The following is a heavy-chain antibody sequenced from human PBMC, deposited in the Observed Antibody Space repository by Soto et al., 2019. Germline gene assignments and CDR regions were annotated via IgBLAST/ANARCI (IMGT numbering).Heavy chain of an antibody. CDR2: INPNRGGT. CDR3: ARDFSSAYYTGWGEYDY. J-gene: IGHJ4*02. V-gene: IGHV1-2*02. CDR1: GYTFTGYY. D-gene: IGHD3-22*01. Sequence: QVQLVQSGAEVRKPGASVKVSCKASGYTFTGYYMHWLRQAPGQGPEWMGWINPNRGGTKYSRKFQGRFTMTRDTSINTAYMELSRLRSDDTAIYYCARDFSSAYYTGWGEYDYWGQGTLVTVSS.